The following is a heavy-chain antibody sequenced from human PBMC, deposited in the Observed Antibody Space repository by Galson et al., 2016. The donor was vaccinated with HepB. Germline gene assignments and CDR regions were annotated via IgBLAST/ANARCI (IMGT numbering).Heavy chain of an antibody. CDR2: FDREDVEI. CDR1: GYTLTEVS. CDR3: ATTLVNPWFDP. J-gene: IGHJ5*02. Sequence: SVKVSCKVSGYTLTEVSMHWVRQAPGKGLEWMGGFDREDVEIIYAQKFQGRFTMTEDTSTDTAYMELNSLTSEDTAVYYCATTLVNPWFDPWGQGTLVTVSA. D-gene: IGHD6-6*01. V-gene: IGHV1-24*01.